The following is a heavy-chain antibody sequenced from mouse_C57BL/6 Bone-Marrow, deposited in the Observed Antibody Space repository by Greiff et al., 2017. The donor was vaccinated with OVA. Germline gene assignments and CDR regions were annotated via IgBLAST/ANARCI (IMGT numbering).Heavy chain of an antibody. V-gene: IGHV1-81*01. CDR1: GYTFTSYG. CDR2: IYPRSGNT. Sequence: QVQLQQSGAELARPGASVKLSCKASGYTFTSYGISWVKQRPGQGLEWIGEIYPRSGNTYYNEKFKGKATLTADKSSSTAYMERRSLTSDDSAVYFWARETTVVVAYYFDYWGKGTTLTVSS. D-gene: IGHD1-1*01. J-gene: IGHJ2*01. CDR3: ARETTVVVAYYFDY.